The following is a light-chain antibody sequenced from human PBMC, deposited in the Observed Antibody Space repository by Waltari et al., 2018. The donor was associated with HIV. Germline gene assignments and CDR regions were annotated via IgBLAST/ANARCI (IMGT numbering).Light chain of an antibody. CDR1: SSAIGGYNY. CDR3: ASYTARSIPWV. V-gene: IGLV2-14*03. J-gene: IGLJ3*02. Sequence: QSALTQPASVSGSPGQSITISCTGTSSAIGGYNYVSWYQQHPGKSPKVLIYDVINRPSGISDRFSGSKSGSTASLTISGLQAEDEADYYCASYTARSIPWVFGGGTKLTVV. CDR2: DVI.